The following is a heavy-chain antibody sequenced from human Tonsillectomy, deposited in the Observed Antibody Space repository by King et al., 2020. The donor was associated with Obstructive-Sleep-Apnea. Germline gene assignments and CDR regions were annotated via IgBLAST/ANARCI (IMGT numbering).Heavy chain of an antibody. Sequence: VQLVESGGGLVQPGGSLRLACAASEFKVSTNYMAWVRQAPGKGLEWVSSIHSDGGTYYANSVRGRFTISTHNSNNTLFLQMDSLRPEDTAVYYCAREGYSGYDGFDYWGQGTQFTVSS. CDR1: EFKVSTNY. D-gene: IGHD5-12*01. J-gene: IGHJ4*02. CDR2: IHSDGGT. V-gene: IGHV3-53*04. CDR3: AREGYSGYDGFDY.